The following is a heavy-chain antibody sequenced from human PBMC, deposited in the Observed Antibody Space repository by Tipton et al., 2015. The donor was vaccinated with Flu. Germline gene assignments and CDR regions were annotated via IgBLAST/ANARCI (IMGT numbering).Heavy chain of an antibody. CDR1: GFTFSSSW. CDR3: TTHIAVAASAFDI. Sequence: GSLRLSCAASGFTFSSSWMSWVRQAPGKGLEWVANIKQDGSEKYYVDSVKGRFTISRDNAKNSLYLQMNSLRAEDTAVYYCTTHIAVAASAFDIWGQATMVTVSS. D-gene: IGHD6-19*01. CDR2: IKQDGSEK. J-gene: IGHJ3*02. V-gene: IGHV3-7*01.